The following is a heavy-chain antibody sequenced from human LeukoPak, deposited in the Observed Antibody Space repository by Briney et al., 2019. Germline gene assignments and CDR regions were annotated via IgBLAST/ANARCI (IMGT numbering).Heavy chain of an antibody. J-gene: IGHJ4*02. V-gene: IGHV3-74*01. CDR2: INSDGSST. Sequence: SGGSLRLSCAASGFTFSSYWMSWVRQAPGKGLVWVSRINSDGSSTSYADSVKGRFTISRDNAKNTLYLQMNSLRAEDTAVYYCARVRYSSGWTFDYWGQGTLVTVSS. D-gene: IGHD6-19*01. CDR3: ARVRYSSGWTFDY. CDR1: GFTFSSYW.